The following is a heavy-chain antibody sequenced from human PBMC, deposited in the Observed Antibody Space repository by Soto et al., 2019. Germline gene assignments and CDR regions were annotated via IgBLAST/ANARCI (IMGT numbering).Heavy chain of an antibody. CDR1: GYTFTGYY. CDR3: ASGVHYCAAVADD. J-gene: IGHJ4*02. D-gene: IGHD6-19*01. V-gene: IGHV1-2*02. Sequence: ASVNVACKTSGYTFTGYYIHWVRQAPGQGLEWMGGINPNSGGTNYAQKLQGRVAMTRDTSISTAYMELSRLSSDDTAVYYCASGVHYCAAVADDWGQGILVSLS. CDR2: INPNSGGT.